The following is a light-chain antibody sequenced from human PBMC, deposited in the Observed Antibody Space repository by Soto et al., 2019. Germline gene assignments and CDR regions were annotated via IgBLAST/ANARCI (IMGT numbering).Light chain of an antibody. Sequence: QLVLTQPPSASGTPGQRVTMSCSGSSSNIGSNYVYWYQQLPGTAPKLLVYRNNQRPSGVPDRFSGSKSGTSASLAISGLRSEDEAGYYCAAWDDSLSGHVVFGGGTQLTVL. CDR2: RNN. J-gene: IGLJ2*01. V-gene: IGLV1-47*01. CDR1: SSNIGSNY. CDR3: AAWDDSLSGHVV.